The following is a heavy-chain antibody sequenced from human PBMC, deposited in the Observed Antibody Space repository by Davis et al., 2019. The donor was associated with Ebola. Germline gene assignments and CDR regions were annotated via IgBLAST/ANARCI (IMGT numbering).Heavy chain of an antibody. CDR1: GYTFTTYG. CDR3: ARDRTSAPWDY. J-gene: IGHJ4*02. Sequence: ASVKVSCKASGYTFTTYGISWVRQAPGQGLEWMGWISGYKGNTKYAQKFQSRVTMTTDTSTSTAYMELRSLRSDDTAVYYCARDRTSAPWDYWGQGTLVTVSS. CDR2: ISGYKGNT. V-gene: IGHV1-18*01.